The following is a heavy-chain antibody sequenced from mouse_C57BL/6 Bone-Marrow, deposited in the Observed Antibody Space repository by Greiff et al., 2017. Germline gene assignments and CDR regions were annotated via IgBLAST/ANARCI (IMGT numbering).Heavy chain of an antibody. V-gene: IGHV1-50*01. CDR2: IAHSDSYT. CDR3: VREGGNPWFAY. J-gene: IGHJ3*01. D-gene: IGHD2-1*01. CDR1: GYTFTSYW. Sequence: QVQLQQPGAELVKPGASVKLSCKAPGYTFTSYWMQWVQQRPGQGLEWIGEIAHSDSYTNYHQQFKGKATLTVDTSSSTAYMQLSSLTADDSSVYYCVREGGNPWFAYWGQGTLVTVSA.